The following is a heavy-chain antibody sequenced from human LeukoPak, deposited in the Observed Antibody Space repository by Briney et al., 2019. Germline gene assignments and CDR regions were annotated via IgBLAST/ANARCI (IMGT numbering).Heavy chain of an antibody. CDR3: ARQPGYSYGFGGMGFDY. CDR2: INHSGST. V-gene: IGHV4-34*01. J-gene: IGHJ4*02. Sequence: SETLSLTCAVYGGSFSGYYWSWIRQPPGKGLEWIGEINHSGSTNYNPSLKSRVTISVDTSKNQFSLKLSSVTAADTAVYYCARQPGYSYGFGGMGFDYWGQGTLVTVSS. CDR1: GGSFSGYY. D-gene: IGHD5-18*01.